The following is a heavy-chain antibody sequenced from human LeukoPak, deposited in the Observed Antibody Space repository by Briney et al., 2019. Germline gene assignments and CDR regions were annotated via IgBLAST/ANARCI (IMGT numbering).Heavy chain of an antibody. Sequence: GGSLRLSCAASGFTFSSYAMSWVRQAPGKGLEWVSAISGSGGSTYYADSVKGRFTISRDNSKNTLYLQMNSLRTEDTAVYYCARGMTASAASYGMDVWGRGTTVTVSS. D-gene: IGHD6-13*01. V-gene: IGHV3-23*01. CDR1: GFTFSSYA. J-gene: IGHJ6*02. CDR2: ISGSGGST. CDR3: ARGMTASAASYGMDV.